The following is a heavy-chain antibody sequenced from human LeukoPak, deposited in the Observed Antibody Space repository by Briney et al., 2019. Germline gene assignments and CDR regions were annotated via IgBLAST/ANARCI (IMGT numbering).Heavy chain of an antibody. V-gene: IGHV3-21*01. CDR1: GFTFSSYS. Sequence: GGSLRLSCAASGFTFSSYSMNWVRQAPGKGLEWVSSISSRSSYIYYADSVKGRFTISRDNAKNSLYLQMNSLRAEDTAVYYCARDGSIAARRFCFDYWGQGTLVTVSS. CDR3: ARDGSIAARRFCFDY. CDR2: ISSRSSYI. J-gene: IGHJ4*02. D-gene: IGHD6-6*01.